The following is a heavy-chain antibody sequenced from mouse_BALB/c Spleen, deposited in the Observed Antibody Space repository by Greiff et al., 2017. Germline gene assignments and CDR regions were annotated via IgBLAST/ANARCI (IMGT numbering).Heavy chain of an antibody. Sequence: QVQLKQSGAELVRPGSSVKISCKASGYAFSSYWMNWVKQRPGQGLEWIGQIYPGDGDTNYNGKFKGKATLTADKSSSTAYMQLSSLTSEDSAVYFCARWGSYDYWGQGTTLTVSS. J-gene: IGHJ2*01. D-gene: IGHD1-1*02. CDR1: GYAFSSYW. CDR3: ARWGSYDY. V-gene: IGHV1-80*01. CDR2: IYPGDGDT.